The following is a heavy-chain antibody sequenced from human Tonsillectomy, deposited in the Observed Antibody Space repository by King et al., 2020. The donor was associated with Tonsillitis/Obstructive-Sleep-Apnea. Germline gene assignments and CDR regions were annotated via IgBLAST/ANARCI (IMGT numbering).Heavy chain of an antibody. CDR2: ISYDGSNK. J-gene: IGHJ4*02. Sequence: VQLVESGGGVVQPGRTLRLSCAASGFTFSTYAIHWVRQAPARGLQWVAMISYDGSNKYYADSVKGRFSISRDNSKNTLFLQMNSLRAEDTAVYYCARETTRYFDYWGQGTLVTVSS. CDR3: ARETTRYFDY. D-gene: IGHD4-17*01. CDR1: GFTFSTYA. V-gene: IGHV3-30*01.